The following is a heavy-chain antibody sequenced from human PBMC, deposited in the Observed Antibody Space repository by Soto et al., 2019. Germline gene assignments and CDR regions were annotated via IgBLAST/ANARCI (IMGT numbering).Heavy chain of an antibody. J-gene: IGHJ4*02. CDR2: ISYAGDYK. D-gene: IGHD6-6*01. CDR1: GFNFRGFA. Sequence: GGSLRLSCAASGFNFRGFAMHWVRQAPGKGLEWVSVISYAGDYKNYADSVKGRFTISRDNSKSTLYLQISSLTPDDTGVYYCAREPWGYSGSSKHFDFWGQGSLVTVSS. CDR3: AREPWGYSGSSKHFDF. V-gene: IGHV3-30-3*01.